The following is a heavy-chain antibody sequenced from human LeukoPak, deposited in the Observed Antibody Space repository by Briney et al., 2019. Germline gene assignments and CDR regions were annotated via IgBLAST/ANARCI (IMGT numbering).Heavy chain of an antibody. CDR2: IIPIFGTA. CDR1: GGTFSSYA. D-gene: IGHD3-22*01. V-gene: IGHV1-69*05. J-gene: IGHJ4*02. CDR3: VYYDSSGYLYYFDY. Sequence: SVKVSCKASGGTFSSYAISWVRQAPGQGLKWMGGIIPIFGTANYAQKFQGRVTITTDESTSTAYMELSSLRSEDTAVYYCVYYDSSGYLYYFDYWGQGTLVTVSS.